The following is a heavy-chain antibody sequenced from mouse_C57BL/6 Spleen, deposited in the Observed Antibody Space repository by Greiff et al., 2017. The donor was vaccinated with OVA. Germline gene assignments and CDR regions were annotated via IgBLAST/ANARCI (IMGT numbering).Heavy chain of an antibody. CDR1: GYSITSGYD. Sequence: EVKLQQSGPGMVKPSQSLSLTCTVTGYSITSGYDWHWIRHFPGNKLEWMGYISYSGSTNYNPSLKSRISITHDTSKNHFFLKLNSVTTEDTATYYCARGGTGGVAYWGQGTLVTVSA. CDR2: ISYSGST. J-gene: IGHJ3*01. D-gene: IGHD4-1*01. V-gene: IGHV3-1*01. CDR3: ARGGTGGVAY.